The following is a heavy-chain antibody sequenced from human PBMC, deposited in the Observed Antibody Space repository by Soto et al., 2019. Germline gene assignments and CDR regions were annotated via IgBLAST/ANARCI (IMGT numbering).Heavy chain of an antibody. J-gene: IGHJ6*02. V-gene: IGHV4-59*01. CDR3: ARDRRDYDFWSGYYDYYYYGMDV. D-gene: IGHD3-3*01. Sequence: SQTLSLTCTVSGGSISSYYWSWIRQPPGKGLEWIGYIYYSGSTNYNPSLKSRVTISVDTSKNQFSLKLSSVTAADTAVYYCARDRRDYDFWSGYYDYYYYGMDVWGQGTTVTVSS. CDR2: IYYSGST. CDR1: GGSISSYY.